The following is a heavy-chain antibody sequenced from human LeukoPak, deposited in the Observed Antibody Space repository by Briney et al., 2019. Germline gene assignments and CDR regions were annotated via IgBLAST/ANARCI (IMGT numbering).Heavy chain of an antibody. D-gene: IGHD3-3*01. CDR2: IYYSGST. CDR3: ARGAPTFGVASLYYYYGMDV. CDR1: GGSISSYH. V-gene: IGHV4-59*08. J-gene: IGHJ6*02. Sequence: SSETLSLTCTVSGGSISSYHWSWIRQPPGKGLEWIGYIYYSGSTNYNPSLKSRVTISVDTSKNQFSLKLSSVTAADTAVYYCARGAPTFGVASLYYYYGMDVWGQGTTVTVSS.